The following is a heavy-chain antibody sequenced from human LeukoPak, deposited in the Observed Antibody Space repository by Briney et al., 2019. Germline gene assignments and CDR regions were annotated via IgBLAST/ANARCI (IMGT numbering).Heavy chain of an antibody. CDR1: GGSISSYY. CDR3: ARTPFYYYGSGSYHGIYFDY. D-gene: IGHD3-10*01. V-gene: IGHV4-4*07. Sequence: KSSETLSLTCTVSGGSISSYYWSWIRQPAGKGLEWIGRIHTSGSTNYNPSLKSRVTMSGDTSKNQFSLKLSSVTAADTAVYYCARTPFYYYGSGSYHGIYFDYWGQGTLVTVSS. J-gene: IGHJ4*02. CDR2: IHTSGST.